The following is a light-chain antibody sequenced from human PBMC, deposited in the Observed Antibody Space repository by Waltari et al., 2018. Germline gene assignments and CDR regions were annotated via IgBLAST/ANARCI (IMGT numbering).Light chain of an antibody. CDR2: KAS. J-gene: IGKJ1*01. CDR1: QSLSNW. V-gene: IGKV1-5*03. CDR3: QQYRNLWT. Sequence: DIQMTQSPSTLSASVGDRDTITCRASQSLSNWLAWYQQKPGKAPKVLIYKASTLESGVPSRFSGSGSGTEFTLTISSLQPDDFATYYCQQYRNLWTFGQGTKVEIK.